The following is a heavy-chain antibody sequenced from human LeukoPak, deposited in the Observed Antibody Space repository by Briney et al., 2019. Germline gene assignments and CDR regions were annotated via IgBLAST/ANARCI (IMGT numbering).Heavy chain of an antibody. CDR1: GFTLFTFNNAW. CDR2: IKSKTDGGAT. Sequence: GGSLRLSCTASGFTLFTFNNAWMSWVRQTPGRGLEWIGRIKSKTDGGATEYTAPVKGRFSISRDDSKNAVYLQMNSLKTEDTAVYYCTTDLLDYWGQGALVTVSS. CDR3: TTDLLDY. J-gene: IGHJ4*02. V-gene: IGHV3-15*01.